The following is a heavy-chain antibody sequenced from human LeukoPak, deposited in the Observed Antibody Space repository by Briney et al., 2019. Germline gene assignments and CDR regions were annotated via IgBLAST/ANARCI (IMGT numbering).Heavy chain of an antibody. CDR1: GFTFSTYN. Sequence: QSGGSLRLSCAASGFTFSTYNMDWVRQAPGKGPEWVSFISNSGSDMYYRDSVKGRFTISRDNAENSLYLQMDSLRAEDTAVYFYARERPLDYWGQGTLVTVPS. J-gene: IGHJ4*02. CDR3: ARERPLDY. V-gene: IGHV3-48*01. CDR2: ISNSGSDM.